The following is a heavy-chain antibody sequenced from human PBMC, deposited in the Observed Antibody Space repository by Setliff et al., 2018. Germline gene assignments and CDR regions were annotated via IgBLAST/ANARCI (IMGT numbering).Heavy chain of an antibody. Sequence: PGGSLRLSCAASGFTFSSYAMSWVRQAPGKGLEWVSAISGSGGSTYYADSVKGRVTISRDIAKNSLYLQMNSLRADDTAVYYCMKKIIAGGGPPYDYFDYWGQGTLVTVSS. CDR1: GFTFSSYA. V-gene: IGHV3-23*01. CDR2: ISGSGGST. J-gene: IGHJ4*02. D-gene: IGHD1-26*01. CDR3: MKKIIAGGGPPYDYFDY.